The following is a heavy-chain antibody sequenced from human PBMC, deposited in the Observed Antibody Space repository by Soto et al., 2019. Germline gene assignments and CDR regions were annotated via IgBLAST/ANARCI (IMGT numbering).Heavy chain of an antibody. J-gene: IGHJ6*02. V-gene: IGHV4-34*01. CDR2: INHSGST. D-gene: IGHD6-6*01. CDR3: ARIRIAARSGSYYYYGMDV. Sequence: PSETLSLTCAVYGGSFSGYYWSWIRQPPGKGLEWIGEINHSGSTNYNPSLKSRVTISVDTSKNQFSLKLSSVTAADTAVYYCARIRIAARSGSYYYYGMDVWGQGTTVTVSS. CDR1: GGSFSGYY.